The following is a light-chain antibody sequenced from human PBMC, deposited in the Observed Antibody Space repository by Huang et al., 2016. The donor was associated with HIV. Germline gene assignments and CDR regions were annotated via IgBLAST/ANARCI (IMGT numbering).Light chain of an antibody. CDR3: QQYNDFRST. Sequence: ETVMTQSPVTLSVSPGDRASLSCRSSQIVRSHLAWYQQKPGQAPRLLIYAASTRATGVPARCSGGGAGTEFTLTISTLQSEDSAVYYCQQYNDFRSTFGPGTRVEIK. CDR1: QIVRSH. J-gene: IGKJ3*01. CDR2: AAS. V-gene: IGKV3-15*01.